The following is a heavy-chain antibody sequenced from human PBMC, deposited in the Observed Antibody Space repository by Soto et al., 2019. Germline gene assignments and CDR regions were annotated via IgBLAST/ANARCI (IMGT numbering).Heavy chain of an antibody. CDR2: IYHSGST. V-gene: IGHV4-4*02. D-gene: IGHD2-2*02. J-gene: IGHJ5*02. CDR3: ARGYCSSTSCYIWDNWFDP. Sequence: PSETLSLTCAVSGGSISSSNWWSWVRQPPGKGLEWIGEIYHSGSTNYNPSLKSRVTISVDTSKNQFSLKLSSVTAADTAVYYCARGYCSSTSCYIWDNWFDPWGQGTLVTFSS. CDR1: GGSISSSNW.